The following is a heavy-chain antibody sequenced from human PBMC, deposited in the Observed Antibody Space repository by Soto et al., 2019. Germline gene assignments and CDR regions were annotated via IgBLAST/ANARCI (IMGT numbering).Heavy chain of an antibody. CDR1: GFTFISYA. CDR3: ARDRLFESNTFYYNYGMDV. V-gene: IGHV3-30-3*01. J-gene: IGHJ6*02. CDR2: ISYDGSDK. D-gene: IGHD3-9*01. Sequence: VGSLRLSCAASGFTFISYAMYWVRQAPGKGLEWVAVISYDGSDKYYADSVKGRFTISRDNSKNTLYLQMNSLRGEDTAIYYCARDRLFESNTFYYNYGMDVWGQGTTVTVSS.